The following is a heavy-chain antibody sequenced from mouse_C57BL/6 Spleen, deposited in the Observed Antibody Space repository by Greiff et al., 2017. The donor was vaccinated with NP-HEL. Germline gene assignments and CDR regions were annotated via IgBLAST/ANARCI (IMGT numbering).Heavy chain of an antibody. CDR1: GYTFTSYW. D-gene: IGHD2-4*01. V-gene: IGHV1-59*01. CDR3: AFYYDYDGRLYYAMDY. J-gene: IGHJ4*01. CDR2: IDPSDSYT. Sequence: QVQLQQPGAELVRPGTSVKLSCKASGYTFTSYWMHWVKQRPGQGLEWIGVIDPSDSYTNYNQKFKGKATLTVDTSSSTAYMQLSSLTSEDSAVYYCAFYYDYDGRLYYAMDYWGQGTSVTVSS.